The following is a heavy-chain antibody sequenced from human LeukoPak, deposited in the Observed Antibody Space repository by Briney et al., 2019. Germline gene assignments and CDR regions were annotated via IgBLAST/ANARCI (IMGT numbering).Heavy chain of an antibody. CDR2: IYTSGST. CDR1: GGSISSYY. CDR3: ARDLGYYDSSGIAFDI. Sequence: KPSETLSLTCTVSGGSISSYYWSWIRQPPGKGLEWIGRIYTSGSTNYNPSLKSRVTMSVDTSKNQFSLKLSSVTAADTAVYYCARDLGYYDSSGIAFDIWGQGTMVTVSS. J-gene: IGHJ3*02. D-gene: IGHD3-22*01. V-gene: IGHV4-4*07.